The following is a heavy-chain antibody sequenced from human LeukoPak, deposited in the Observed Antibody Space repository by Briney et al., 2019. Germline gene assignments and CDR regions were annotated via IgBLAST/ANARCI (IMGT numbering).Heavy chain of an antibody. CDR2: IRSKANSYAT. J-gene: IGHJ4*02. CDR3: TRPAGTGDY. V-gene: IGHV3-73*01. CDR1: GFTFSGSA. Sequence: GGSLRLYCAASGFTFSGSAMHWVRQASGKGLEWVGRIRSKANSYATAYAASVKGRFTISRDDSKNTAYLQMNSLKTEDTAVYYCTRPAGTGDYWGQGTLVTVSS. D-gene: IGHD6-13*01.